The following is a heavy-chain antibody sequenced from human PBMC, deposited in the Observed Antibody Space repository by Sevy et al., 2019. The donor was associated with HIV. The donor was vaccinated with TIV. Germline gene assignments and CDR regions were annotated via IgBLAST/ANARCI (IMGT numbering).Heavy chain of an antibody. V-gene: IGHV3-33*01. J-gene: IGHJ6*02. Sequence: GGSLRLSCAASGFTFSSYGMHWVRQVPGKGLEWVAVIWYDGSNKYYADSVKGRFTISRDNSKNTLYLQMNSLRAEDTAVYYCARGGYDFWSGYRGHYYYGMDVWGQGTTVTV. CDR2: IWYDGSNK. CDR1: GFTFSSYG. D-gene: IGHD3-3*01. CDR3: ARGGYDFWSGYRGHYYYGMDV.